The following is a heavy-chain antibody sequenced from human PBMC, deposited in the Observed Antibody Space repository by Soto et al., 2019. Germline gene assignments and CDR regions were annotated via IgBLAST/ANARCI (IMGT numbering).Heavy chain of an antibody. CDR2: VYATGTT. V-gene: IGHV4-4*07. CDR3: FRDGSKNLRDWLYP. CDR1: GGSISKFY. J-gene: IGHJ5*02. Sequence: QVHLQESGPGLVKPSETLSLTCSVSGGSISKFYWSWIRKTARKVLAWMGRVYATGTTDYNPSLRSRVAMSVDIEMQTCSLRLTFVTAADTGMYYCFRDGSKNLRDWLYPWGEGKLVTVSS. D-gene: IGHD3-10*01.